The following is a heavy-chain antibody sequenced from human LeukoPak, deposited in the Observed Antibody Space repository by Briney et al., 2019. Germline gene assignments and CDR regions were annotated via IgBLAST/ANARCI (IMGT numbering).Heavy chain of an antibody. V-gene: IGHV3-53*01. CDR3: ARGGLTSRPEFYFDY. Sequence: PGGSLRLSCAASGFTVSSNYMSWVRQAPGKGLEWVSVIYSGGTTYYADSVKGRFTISRDNSKNTLYLQMNSLRAEDTAVYYCARGGLTSRPEFYFDYWGQGILVTVSS. CDR1: GFTVSSNY. J-gene: IGHJ4*02. D-gene: IGHD1-14*01. CDR2: IYSGGTT.